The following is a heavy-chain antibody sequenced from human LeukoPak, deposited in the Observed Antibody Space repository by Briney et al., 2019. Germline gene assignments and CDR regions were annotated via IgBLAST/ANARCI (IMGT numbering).Heavy chain of an antibody. CDR1: GFTFSSYA. J-gene: IGHJ6*02. CDR2: INHSGST. CDR3: ASPPYSSGWPDYYYYGMDV. Sequence: SGGSLRLSCAASGFTFSSYAMSRVRQPPGKGLEWIGEINHSGSTNYNPSLKSRVTISVDTSKNQFSLKLSSVTAADTAVYYCASPPYSSGWPDYYYYGMDVWGQGTTVTVSS. V-gene: IGHV4-34*08. D-gene: IGHD6-19*01.